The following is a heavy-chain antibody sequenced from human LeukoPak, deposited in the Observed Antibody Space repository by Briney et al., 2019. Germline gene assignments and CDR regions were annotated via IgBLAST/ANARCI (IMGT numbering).Heavy chain of an antibody. CDR3: AKDGGRVTSCYGRESDP. Sequence: PGGSLRLSCAASGFTFSSYAMSWVRQAPGKGLEWVSAISGSGGSTYYADSVKGRFTISRDNSKNTLYLQMNSLRAEDTAVYYCAKDGGRVTSCYGRESDPWGQGTLVTVSS. CDR2: ISGSGGST. D-gene: IGHD2-2*01. V-gene: IGHV3-23*01. J-gene: IGHJ5*02. CDR1: GFTFSSYA.